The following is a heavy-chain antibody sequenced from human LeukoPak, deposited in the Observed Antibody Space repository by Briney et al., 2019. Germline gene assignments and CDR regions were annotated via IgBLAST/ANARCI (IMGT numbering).Heavy chain of an antibody. D-gene: IGHD3-22*01. V-gene: IGHV3-7*01. J-gene: IGHJ4*02. CDR1: GFTFSSYW. CDR2: IKQGGSEK. Sequence: GGSLRLSCAASGFTFSSYWMSWVRQAPGKGLEWVANIKQGGSEKYYVDSVKGRFTISRDDAKNSLYLQMNSLRAEDTAVYYCARDLNSSKYYYDSSGYCYWGQGTLVTVSS. CDR3: ARDLNSSKYYYDSSGYCY.